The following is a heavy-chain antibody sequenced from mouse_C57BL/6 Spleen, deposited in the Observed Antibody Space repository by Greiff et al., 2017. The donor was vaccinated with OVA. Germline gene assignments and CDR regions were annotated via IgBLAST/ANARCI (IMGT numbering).Heavy chain of an antibody. V-gene: IGHV1-20*01. D-gene: IGHD2-5*01. J-gene: IGHJ1*03. CDR2: INPYNGDT. Sequence: EVQLQQSGPELVKPGDSVKISCKASGYSFTGYFMNWVMQSHGKSLAWIGRINPYNGDTFYNQKFKGKATLTVDKSSSTAHMELRSLTSEDSAVYYCARPSYYSNYFDVWGTGTTVTVSS. CDR1: GYSFTGYF. CDR3: ARPSYYSNYFDV.